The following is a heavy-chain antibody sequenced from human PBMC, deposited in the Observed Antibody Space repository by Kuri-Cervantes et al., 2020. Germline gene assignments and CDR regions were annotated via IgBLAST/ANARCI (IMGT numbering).Heavy chain of an antibody. V-gene: IGHV4-59*12. CDR2: MYYSGSA. D-gene: IGHD3-22*01. Sequence: ESLKITCTVSGGSISSDYWSWIRQPPGKGLEWIGHMYYSGSANYNPSLKSRVTISVDTSKNQFSLKLSSVTAADTAVYYCTRLKSSSGYYFDYWGQGTLVTVSS. J-gene: IGHJ4*02. CDR1: GGSISSDY. CDR3: TRLKSSSGYYFDY.